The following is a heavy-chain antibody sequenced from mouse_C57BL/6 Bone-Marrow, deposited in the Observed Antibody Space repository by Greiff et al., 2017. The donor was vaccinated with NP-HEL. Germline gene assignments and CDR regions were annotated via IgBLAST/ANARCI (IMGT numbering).Heavy chain of an antibody. CDR1: GFTFSDYG. D-gene: IGHD1-1*01. Sequence: EVKLMESGGGLVKPGGSLKLSCAASGFTFSDYGMHWVRQAPEKGLEWVAYISSGSSTIYYADTVKGRFTISRDNAKNTLFLQMTSLRSEDTAMYYCARTGSSLYWYFDVWGTGTTVTVSS. CDR2: ISSGSSTI. V-gene: IGHV5-17*01. J-gene: IGHJ1*03. CDR3: ARTGSSLYWYFDV.